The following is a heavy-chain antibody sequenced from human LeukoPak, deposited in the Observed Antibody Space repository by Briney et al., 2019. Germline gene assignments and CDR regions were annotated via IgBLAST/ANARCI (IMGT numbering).Heavy chain of an antibody. D-gene: IGHD1-26*01. CDR2: IYYSGST. J-gene: IGHJ3*02. Sequence: SETLSLTCTVSGGSISSRGYYWGWVRQHPGKGLEWIGYIYYSGSTYYNPSLQSRVSISIDKSKIQFSLKLSSVTAADTAVYYCARDLGRIVGATGGLAFDIWGQGTMVTVSS. V-gene: IGHV4-31*03. CDR3: ARDLGRIVGATGGLAFDI. CDR1: GGSISSRGYY.